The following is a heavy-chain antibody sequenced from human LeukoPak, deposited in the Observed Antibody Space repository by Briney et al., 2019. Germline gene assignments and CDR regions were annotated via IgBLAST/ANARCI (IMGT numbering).Heavy chain of an antibody. D-gene: IGHD5-18*01. CDR3: ARDAGDTAMAPRAFDI. Sequence: GASVKVSCKASGYTFTGYYMHWVRQAPGQGLEWMGWINPNSGGTNYAQKFQGRVTMTRDTSISTAYMELSRLRSDDTAVYYCARDAGDTAMAPRAFDIWGQGTMVTVSS. V-gene: IGHV1-2*02. J-gene: IGHJ3*02. CDR2: INPNSGGT. CDR1: GYTFTGYY.